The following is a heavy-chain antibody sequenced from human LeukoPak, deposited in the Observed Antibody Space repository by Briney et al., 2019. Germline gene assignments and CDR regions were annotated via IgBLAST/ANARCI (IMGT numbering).Heavy chain of an antibody. D-gene: IGHD6-13*01. CDR3: TKDQTTRLSSSWYLYFDH. CDR1: GFSFSNYG. V-gene: IGHV3-23*01. CDR2: ISGYGSST. Sequence: GGSLRLSCAASGFSFSNYGMSWVRQAPGKGLEWVSSISGYGSSTYYADFAKGRFTISRDNSRNTLYLQMNSLRAEDTALYYCTKDQTTRLSSSWYLYFDHWGQGTLVTVSS. J-gene: IGHJ4*02.